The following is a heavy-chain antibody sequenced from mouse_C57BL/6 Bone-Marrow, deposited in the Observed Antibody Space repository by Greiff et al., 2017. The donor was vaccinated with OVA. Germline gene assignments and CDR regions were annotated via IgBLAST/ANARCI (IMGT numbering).Heavy chain of an antibody. V-gene: IGHV14-4*01. CDR2: IDPENGDT. D-gene: IGHD1-1*02. J-gene: IGHJ2*01. CDR1: GFNIKDDY. CDR3: TDYYDGD. Sequence: DVKLQESGAELVRPGASVKLSCTASGFNIKDDYMHWVKQRPEQGLEWIGWIDPENGDTEYASKFQGKATITADTSSNTAYLQLSSLTSEDTAVYYCTDYYDGDWGQGTTLTVSS.